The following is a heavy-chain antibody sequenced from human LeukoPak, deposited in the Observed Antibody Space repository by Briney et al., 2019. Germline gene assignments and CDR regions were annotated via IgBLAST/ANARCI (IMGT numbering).Heavy chain of an antibody. CDR3: TTDGRHSGYLWVDY. Sequence: PGGSLRLSCAASGFTFSNAWMSWVRQAPGKGLEWVGRIKSKTDGGTTDYAAPVKGRFTTSRDDSKNTLYLQMNSLKTEDTAVYYCTTDGRHSGYLWVDYWGQGTLVTVSS. CDR2: IKSKTDGGTT. V-gene: IGHV3-15*01. D-gene: IGHD5-12*01. CDR1: GFTFSNAW. J-gene: IGHJ4*02.